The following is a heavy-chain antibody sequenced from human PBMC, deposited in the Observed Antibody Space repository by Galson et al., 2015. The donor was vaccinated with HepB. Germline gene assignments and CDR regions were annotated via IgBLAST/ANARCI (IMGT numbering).Heavy chain of an antibody. CDR1: GYIFAAYW. D-gene: IGHD2-2*01. J-gene: IGHJ4*02. CDR3: TRGRGDCSSLSCVADY. CDR2: IYPGDSDT. V-gene: IGHV5-51*03. Sequence: QSGAEVKKSGESLKISCKGFGYIFAAYWIGWVRQKPGKGLEWMGIIYPGDSDTRYSPSFEGQVNISVDKFLRTAYLQWDSLKASDTATYFCTRGRGDCSSLSCVADYWGQGTQVTVSS.